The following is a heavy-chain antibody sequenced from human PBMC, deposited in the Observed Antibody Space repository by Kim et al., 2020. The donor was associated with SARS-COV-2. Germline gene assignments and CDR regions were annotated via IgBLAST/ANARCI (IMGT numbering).Heavy chain of an antibody. CDR3: AYWGYEVRGVIITPQDAFDI. CDR1: GFTFSSYE. J-gene: IGHJ3*02. V-gene: IGHV3-48*03. CDR2: ISSSGSTI. Sequence: GGSLRLSCAASGFTFSSYEMNWVRQAPGKGLEWVSYISSSGSTIYYADSVKGRFTISRDNAKNSLYLQMNSLRAEDTAVYYCAYWGYEVRGVIITPQDAFDIWGQGTMVTVYS. D-gene: IGHD3-10*01.